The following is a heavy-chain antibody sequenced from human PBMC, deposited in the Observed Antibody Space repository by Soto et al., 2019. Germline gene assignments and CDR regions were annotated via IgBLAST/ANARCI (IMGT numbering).Heavy chain of an antibody. D-gene: IGHD3-10*01. CDR1: GGSISSYY. J-gene: IGHJ6*02. CDR3: ARDRGPLWFGESHYYYYGMDV. V-gene: IGHV4-59*01. CDR2: IYYSGST. Sequence: LSLTCTVSGGSISSYYWSWIRQPPGKGLEWIGYIYYSGSTNYNPSLKSRVTISVDTSKNQFSLKLSSVTAADTAVYYCARDRGPLWFGESHYYYYGMDVWGQGTTVTVSS.